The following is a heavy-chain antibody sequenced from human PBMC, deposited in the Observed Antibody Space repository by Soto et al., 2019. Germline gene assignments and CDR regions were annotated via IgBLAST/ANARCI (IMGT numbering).Heavy chain of an antibody. Sequence: PVESLKISCKGSGYSFTSYWIGWVRQMPGKGLEWMGIIYPGDSDTIYSPSFQGQFSLSADKCIITAYLQWSSLEASDTSLYYCARRSPSYDSSGYLPDYYYYYGMDVWGQGNTVTASS. D-gene: IGHD3-22*01. J-gene: IGHJ6*02. CDR2: IYPGDSDT. V-gene: IGHV5-51*01. CDR1: GYSFTSYW. CDR3: ARRSPSYDSSGYLPDYYYYYGMDV.